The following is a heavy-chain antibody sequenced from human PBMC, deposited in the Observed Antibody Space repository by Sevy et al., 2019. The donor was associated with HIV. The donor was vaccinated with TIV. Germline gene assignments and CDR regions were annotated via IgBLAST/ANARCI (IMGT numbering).Heavy chain of an antibody. D-gene: IGHD3-3*01. Sequence: GGSLRLSCAASGFTFSSYSMNWVRQAPGKGLEWVSSISSSSSYIYYADSVKRRFTISRDNAKNSLYLQMNSLRAEDTAVYYCASTYYDFWSGYHFDYWGQGTLVTVSS. CDR3: ASTYYDFWSGYHFDY. J-gene: IGHJ4*02. V-gene: IGHV3-21*01. CDR2: ISSSSSYI. CDR1: GFTFSSYS.